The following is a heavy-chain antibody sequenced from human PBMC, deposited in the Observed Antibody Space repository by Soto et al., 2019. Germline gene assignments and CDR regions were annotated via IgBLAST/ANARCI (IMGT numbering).Heavy chain of an antibody. CDR1: GYTFTGYY. CDR2: INPNSGGT. Sequence: ASVKVSCKASGYTFTGYYMHWVRQAPGQGLEWMGWINPNSGGTNYAQKFQGWVTMTRDTSISTAYVELSRLRSDDTAVYYCARGAMWFGEPVKNYYYYMDVWGKGTTVTVSS. J-gene: IGHJ6*03. V-gene: IGHV1-2*04. D-gene: IGHD3-10*01. CDR3: ARGAMWFGEPVKNYYYYMDV.